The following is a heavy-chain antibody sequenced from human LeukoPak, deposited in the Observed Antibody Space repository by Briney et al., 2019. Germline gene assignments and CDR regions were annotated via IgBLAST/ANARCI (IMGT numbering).Heavy chain of an antibody. D-gene: IGHD3-16*01. Sequence: GGSLRLSCAVSGFIVSDNYMSWVRQAPGKGLEWVSVIYSGGATYHSDSVKGRFTFSRDNSRNTVYLQMNNLRAGDTAVYFCARGRTDFGGGLFDYRGQGTLVTVSA. CDR1: GFIVSDNY. CDR2: IYSGGAT. CDR3: ARGRTDFGGGLFDY. J-gene: IGHJ4*02. V-gene: IGHV3-53*01.